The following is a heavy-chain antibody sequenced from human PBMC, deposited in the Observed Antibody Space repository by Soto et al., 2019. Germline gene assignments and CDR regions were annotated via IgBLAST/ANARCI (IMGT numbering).Heavy chain of an antibody. Sequence: QLQLQESGPGLVKPSETLSLTCTVSGGSISSSSYYWGWIRQPPGKGLEWIGSIYYSGSTYYNPSVKSRVTISVDTSKNQFSLKLSSVTAADTAVYYCARQWRFSGGSGSYGDWGQGTLVTVSS. CDR3: ARQWRFSGGSGSYGD. V-gene: IGHV4-39*01. J-gene: IGHJ4*02. D-gene: IGHD3-10*01. CDR2: IYYSGST. CDR1: GGSISSSSYY.